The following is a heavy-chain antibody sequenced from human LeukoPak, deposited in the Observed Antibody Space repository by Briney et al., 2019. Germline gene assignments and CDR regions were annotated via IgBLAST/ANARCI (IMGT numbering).Heavy chain of an antibody. Sequence: VGTLRLSCAASGFTFSSYGMSWVRQAPGKGLEWVSAISGSGGSTYYADSVKGRFTISRDNSKNTLYLQMNSLRAEDTAVYYCAKGFSYDSSGYLSDLYYFDYWGQGTLVTVSS. CDR1: GFTFSSYG. D-gene: IGHD3-22*01. CDR3: AKGFSYDSSGYLSDLYYFDY. V-gene: IGHV3-23*01. J-gene: IGHJ4*02. CDR2: ISGSGGST.